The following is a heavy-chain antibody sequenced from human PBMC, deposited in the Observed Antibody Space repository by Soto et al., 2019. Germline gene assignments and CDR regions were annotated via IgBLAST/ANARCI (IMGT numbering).Heavy chain of an antibody. D-gene: IGHD6-19*01. CDR2: VSGYNGNT. CDR3: ARDEGSHGFDS. V-gene: IGHV1-18*04. J-gene: IGHJ4*02. Sequence: AASVKVSCKASGYTFTNYGISWVRQAPGQGLEWMGWVSGYNGNTNYAQKLWGRVTMTTDTSTSTAYMELRTLTSDDTAVYYCARDEGSHGFDSWGQGTLVTVSS. CDR1: GYTFTNYG.